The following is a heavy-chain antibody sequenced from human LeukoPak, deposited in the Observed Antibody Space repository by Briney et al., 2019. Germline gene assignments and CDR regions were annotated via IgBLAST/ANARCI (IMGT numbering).Heavy chain of an antibody. V-gene: IGHV4-61*01. J-gene: IGHJ5*02. CDR3: ARDVSYSGSFP. Sequence: SETLSLTCTVSGGSVSSRSFFWSWIRQPPGKGLEWIGYIYYSGSTNYNPSLKSRVTISVDRSKNQFSLKLSSVTAADTAVYFCARDVSYSGSFPWGRGALVTVSS. CDR2: IYYSGST. CDR1: GGSVSSRSFF. D-gene: IGHD1-26*01.